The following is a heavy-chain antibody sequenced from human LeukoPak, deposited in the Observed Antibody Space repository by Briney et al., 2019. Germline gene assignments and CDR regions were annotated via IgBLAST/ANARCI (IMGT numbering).Heavy chain of an antibody. CDR3: AKDDNYIRFLS. V-gene: IGHV4-39*07. D-gene: IGHD3-16*01. Sequence: SETLSLTCTVSGGSISSSSYYWGWIRQPPGKGLEWIGSIYYSGNTYYNASLKSRVTMSVDTSKNQFSLSLTSVTAADTAVYYCAKDDNYIRFLSWGQGTLVTVSS. CDR2: IYYSGNT. CDR1: GGSISSSSYY. J-gene: IGHJ5*02.